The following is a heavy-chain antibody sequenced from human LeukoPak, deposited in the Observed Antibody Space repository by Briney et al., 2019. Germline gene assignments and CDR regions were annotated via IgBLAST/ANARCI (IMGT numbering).Heavy chain of an antibody. D-gene: IGHD3-3*01. CDR1: GGTFSSYA. Sequence: GASVKVSCKASGGTFSSYAISWVRQAPGQGLEWMGGIIPIFGTANYAQKFQGRVTITADESTSTAYMELSSLRSEDTAVYYCARSAGRIFGVVTDRNYYYMDVWGKGTTVTVSS. V-gene: IGHV1-69*13. J-gene: IGHJ6*03. CDR2: IIPIFGTA. CDR3: ARSAGRIFGVVTDRNYYYMDV.